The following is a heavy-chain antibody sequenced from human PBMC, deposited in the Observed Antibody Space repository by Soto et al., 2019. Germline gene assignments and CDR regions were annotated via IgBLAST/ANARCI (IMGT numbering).Heavy chain of an antibody. D-gene: IGHD5-12*01. J-gene: IGHJ4*02. CDR3: AGGVGGVLVAAFDA. CDR2: IRGGSDDI. CDR1: GFTFSSYS. Sequence: DVQLVESGGGLVQPGGSLRLSCAASGFTFSSYSMNWVRQAPGKGLEWVSSIRGGSDDIYYADSVRGRFIISRDNAKNVVSLQMNSLRGGDTGVYYCAGGVGGVLVAAFDAWGQGTVVTVSS. V-gene: IGHV3-48*01.